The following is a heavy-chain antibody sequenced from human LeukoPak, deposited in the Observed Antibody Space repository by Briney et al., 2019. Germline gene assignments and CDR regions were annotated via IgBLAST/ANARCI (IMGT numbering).Heavy chain of an antibody. CDR3: ARDVGITVADSFDP. J-gene: IGHJ5*02. CDR2: IHIYRGNT. V-gene: IGHV1-18*01. Sequence: ASVRVSCKASGYISTNYGISWVRQAPGQGLEWMGWIHIYRGNTNYAQKFQGRVTMTTDTSTSTVYMEVRGLRSDDTAMYYCARDVGITVADSFDPWGQGTLVTVS. D-gene: IGHD6-13*01. CDR1: GYISTNYG.